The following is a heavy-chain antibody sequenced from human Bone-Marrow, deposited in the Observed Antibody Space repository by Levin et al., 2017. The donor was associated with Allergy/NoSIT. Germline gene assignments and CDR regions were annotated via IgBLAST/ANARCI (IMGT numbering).Heavy chain of an antibody. CDR2: IYYSGST. CDR1: GGSISSSSYY. Sequence: PSQTLSLTCTVSGGSISSSSYYWGWIRQPPGKGLEWIGSIYYSGSTYYNPSLKSRVTISVDTSKNQFSLKLSSVTAADTAVYYCAGTEDYDFWSGYYTVYYFDYWGQGTLVTVSS. J-gene: IGHJ4*02. V-gene: IGHV4-39*07. CDR3: AGTEDYDFWSGYYTVYYFDY. D-gene: IGHD3-3*01.